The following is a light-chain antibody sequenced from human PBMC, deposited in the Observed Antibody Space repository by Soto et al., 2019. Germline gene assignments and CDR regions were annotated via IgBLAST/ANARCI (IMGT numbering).Light chain of an antibody. V-gene: IGLV2-14*01. CDR2: DVS. Sequence: QSALTQPASVSGSPGQSITISCSGTSSDVVGYNYVSGYQQHQVKAPRLMSYDVSNGPSGVSNRFSGCKTGNTATLTISGLQAEDEADDYGSSYTSSSTYYVCGAGTKGTV. CDR1: SSDVVGYNY. J-gene: IGLJ1*01. CDR3: SSYTSSSTYYV.